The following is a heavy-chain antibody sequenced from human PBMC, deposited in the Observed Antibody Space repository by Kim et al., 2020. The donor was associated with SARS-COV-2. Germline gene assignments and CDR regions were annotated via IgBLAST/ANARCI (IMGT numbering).Heavy chain of an antibody. J-gene: IGHJ4*02. D-gene: IGHD6-6*01. CDR2: IIPIFGTA. Sequence: SVKVSCKASGGTFSSYAISWVRQAPGQGLEWMGGIIPIFGTANYAQKFQGRVTITADESTSTAYMELSSLRSEDTAVYYCARSRVAFGPQGYSSSQFDYWGQGTLVTVSS. CDR1: GGTFSSYA. CDR3: ARSRVAFGPQGYSSSQFDY. V-gene: IGHV1-69*13.